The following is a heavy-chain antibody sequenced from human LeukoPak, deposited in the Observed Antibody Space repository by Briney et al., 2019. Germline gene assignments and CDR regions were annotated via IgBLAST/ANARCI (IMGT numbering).Heavy chain of an antibody. CDR2: MNPHSGNT. CDR3: ARGDGYLDY. Sequence: ASVKVSCKASGYTFTSSDIHWVRQATGQGLEWMGWMNPHSGNTGYAQKFQGRVTMTRNTSINTAYMELSSLTSEDTAVYFCARGDGYLDYWGQGTLVTVSS. CDR1: GYTFTSSD. J-gene: IGHJ4*02. V-gene: IGHV1-8*01. D-gene: IGHD5-24*01.